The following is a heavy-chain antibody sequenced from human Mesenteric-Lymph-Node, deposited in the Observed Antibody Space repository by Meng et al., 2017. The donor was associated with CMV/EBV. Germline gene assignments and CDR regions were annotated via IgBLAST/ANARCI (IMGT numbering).Heavy chain of an antibody. D-gene: IGHD1-14*01. V-gene: IGHV4-59*01. J-gene: IGHJ6*02. CDR3: ARDWQGGAEPYGMDV. CDR2: IHHYTGSI. Sequence: ETLSLTCTVSGASISSYYWSWIRQPPGKGLEWIGYIHHYTGSINYNPSLMSRVTMSVDTSKSQVSLRLSSVTAADTAVYYCARDWQGGAEPYGMDVWGQGTTVTVSS. CDR1: GASISSYY.